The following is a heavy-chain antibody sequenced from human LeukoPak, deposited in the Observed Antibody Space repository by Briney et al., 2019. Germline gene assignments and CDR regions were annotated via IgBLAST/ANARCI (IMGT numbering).Heavy chain of an antibody. D-gene: IGHD3/OR15-3a*01. CDR2: TFYTGRT. CDR1: GDSIISNIYW. V-gene: IGHV4-39*01. Sequence: PSETLSLTCTVSGDSIISNIYWWDWVRLPPGKGLEWIGATFYTGRTIYSPSLKSRVTISVDTSKNQFSLDLSSATAADTAVYYCARRRHNFDFYDVWGQGTRVTVSS. J-gene: IGHJ3*01. CDR3: ARRRHNFDFYDV.